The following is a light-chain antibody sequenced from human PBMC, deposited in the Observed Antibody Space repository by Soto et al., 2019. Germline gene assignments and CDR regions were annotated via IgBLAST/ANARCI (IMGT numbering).Light chain of an antibody. CDR3: ATRDHSLTGEV. V-gene: IGLV1-51*01. Sequence: QSVLTQPPSVSAAPGQKVTISCSGSSSNIGNNYVSWYQQLPGTTPKLLIYDNNKRPSGIPDRFSGSKSGTSGTLDITGLQTGDEADYYCATRDHSLTGEVFGGGTKLTVL. J-gene: IGLJ2*01. CDR1: SSNIGNNY. CDR2: DNN.